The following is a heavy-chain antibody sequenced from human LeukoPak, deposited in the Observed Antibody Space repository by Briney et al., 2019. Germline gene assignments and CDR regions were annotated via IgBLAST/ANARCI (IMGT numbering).Heavy chain of an antibody. CDR1: GGTFSSYA. CDR2: IIPILGIA. Sequence: ASVTVSCKASGGTFSSYAISWVRQAPGQGLEWMGRIIPILGIANYAQKFQGRVTITADKSTSTAYMELSSLRSEDTAVYYCVAGGVMGFSFDYWGQGTLVTVSS. V-gene: IGHV1-69*04. J-gene: IGHJ4*02. CDR3: VAGGVMGFSFDY. D-gene: IGHD3-16*01.